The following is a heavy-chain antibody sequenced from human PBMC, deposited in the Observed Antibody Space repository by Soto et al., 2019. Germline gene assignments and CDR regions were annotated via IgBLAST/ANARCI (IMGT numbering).Heavy chain of an antibody. CDR2: IWYDGSNK. D-gene: IGHD3-3*01. J-gene: IGHJ6*02. CDR3: AREPIYYDFWSGYESLYYYYGMDV. CDR1: GFTFSSYG. V-gene: IGHV3-33*01. Sequence: PGGSLRLSCAASGFTFSSYGMRWVRQAPGKGLEWVAVIWYDGSNKYYADSVKGRFTISRDNSKNTLYLQMNSLRAEDTAVYYCAREPIYYDFWSGYESLYYYYGMDVWGQGTTVTVSS.